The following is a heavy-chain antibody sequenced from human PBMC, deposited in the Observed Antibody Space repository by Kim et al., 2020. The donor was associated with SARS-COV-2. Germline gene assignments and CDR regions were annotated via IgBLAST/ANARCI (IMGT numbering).Heavy chain of an antibody. V-gene: IGHV4-61*02. CDR3: ARGYCSGGSCYGP. D-gene: IGHD2-15*01. Sequence: TPSLKSRVTISVDTSKNQFSLKLSSVTAADTAVYYCARGYCSGGSCYGPWGQGTLVTVSS. J-gene: IGHJ5*02.